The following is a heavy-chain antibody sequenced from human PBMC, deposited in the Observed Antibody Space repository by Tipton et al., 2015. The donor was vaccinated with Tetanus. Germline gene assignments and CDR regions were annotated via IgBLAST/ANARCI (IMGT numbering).Heavy chain of an antibody. CDR3: AKGNDFWSGYAVSGTAS. Sequence: GSLRLSCAASGFTFSSYAMSWVRQAPGKGLEWVSAISGSGGSTYYADSVKGRFTISRDNSKNTLYLQMNSLRAEDTAVYYCAKGNDFWSGYAVSGTASWGQGTLVTVSS. CDR2: ISGSGGST. CDR1: GFTFSSYA. J-gene: IGHJ5*02. D-gene: IGHD3-3*01. V-gene: IGHV3-23*01.